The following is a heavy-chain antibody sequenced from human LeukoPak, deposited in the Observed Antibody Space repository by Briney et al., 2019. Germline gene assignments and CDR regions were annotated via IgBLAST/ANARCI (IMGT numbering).Heavy chain of an antibody. D-gene: IGHD3-10*01. V-gene: IGHV4-34*01. CDR2: INHSGST. CDR1: GGSFSGYY. CDR3: ARGRIPSYYGSGSYYGY. J-gene: IGHJ4*02. Sequence: KPSETLSLTCAVYGGSFSGYYWSWIRQPPGKGLEWIGEINHSGSTNYNPSLKSRVTISVDTSKNQFSLKLSSVTAADTAVYYCARGRIPSYYGSGSYYGYWGQGTLVTVSS.